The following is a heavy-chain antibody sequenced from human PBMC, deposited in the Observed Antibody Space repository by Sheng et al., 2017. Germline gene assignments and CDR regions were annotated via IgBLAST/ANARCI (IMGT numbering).Heavy chain of an antibody. CDR1: GFTFSSYA. J-gene: IGHJ3*02. Sequence: QVQLVESGGGVVQPGRSLRLSCAASGFTFSSYAMHWVRQAPGKGLEWVAVISYDGSNKYYADSVKGRFTISRDNSKNTLYLQMNSLRAEDTAVYYCARDQSETMIVVVQIGDAFDIWSQGTMVTVSS. D-gene: IGHD3-22*01. CDR2: ISYDGSNK. CDR3: ARDQSETMIVVVQIGDAFDI. V-gene: IGHV3-30*04.